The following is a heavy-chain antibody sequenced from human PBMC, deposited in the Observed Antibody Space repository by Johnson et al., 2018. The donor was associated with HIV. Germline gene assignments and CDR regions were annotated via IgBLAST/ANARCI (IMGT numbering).Heavy chain of an antibody. CDR2: IRYDGSNK. Sequence: QEKLVESGGGVVQPGGSLRLSCAASGFTFSSYGMHWVRQAPGKGLEWVAFIRYDGSNKYYADSVKGRFTISRDNSKNTLYLQMNSLRAEDTAVYYCAKDRRQSSWELLDDALDIWGQGTMVTVSA. CDR3: AKDRRQSSWELLDDALDI. V-gene: IGHV3-30*02. D-gene: IGHD1-26*01. CDR1: GFTFSSYG. J-gene: IGHJ3*02.